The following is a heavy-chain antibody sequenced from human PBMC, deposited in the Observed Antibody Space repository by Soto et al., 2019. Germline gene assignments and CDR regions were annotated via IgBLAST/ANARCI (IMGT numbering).Heavy chain of an antibody. CDR2: INSDGSST. CDR3: ARDPLNMVRGYYYYYYMDV. D-gene: IGHD3-10*01. Sequence: GGSLRLSCAASGFTFSSYWMHWVRQAPGKGLVWVSRINSDGSSTSYADSVKGRFTISRDNAKNTLYLQMNSLRAEDTAVYYCARDPLNMVRGYYYYYYMDVWGKGTTVTVSS. J-gene: IGHJ6*03. V-gene: IGHV3-74*01. CDR1: GFTFSSYW.